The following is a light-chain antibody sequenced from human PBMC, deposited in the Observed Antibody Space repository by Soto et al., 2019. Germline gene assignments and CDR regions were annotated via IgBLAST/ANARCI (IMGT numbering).Light chain of an antibody. J-gene: IGKJ1*01. V-gene: IGKV1-5*03. CDR1: QSISSW. Sequence: DIQMTQSPSTLSASVGDSVSVTCRASQSISSWLAWYQQKPGKAPKLLIHQASNLESGVPSRFSGSASGTDFTLTISSLQPDDFANYYCQHYDTYPLTFGQGTKVEIK. CDR2: QAS. CDR3: QHYDTYPLT.